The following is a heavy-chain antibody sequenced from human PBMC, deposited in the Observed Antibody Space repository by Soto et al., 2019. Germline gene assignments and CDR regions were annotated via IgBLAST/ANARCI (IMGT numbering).Heavy chain of an antibody. CDR3: ARREIQGPIDY. CDR2: IYYSGTT. J-gene: IGHJ4*02. V-gene: IGHV4-28*01. D-gene: IGHD1-26*01. Sequence: QVQLQESGPGLVKPSDTLSLTCAVSGYSISSSNWWGWIRQPPGKGLEWIGYIYYSGTTYYNPSLQSRVHMSVDTSKNQFSLKLTSVTAVETAVYYCARREIQGPIDYWGQGTLVTVSS. CDR1: GYSISSSNW.